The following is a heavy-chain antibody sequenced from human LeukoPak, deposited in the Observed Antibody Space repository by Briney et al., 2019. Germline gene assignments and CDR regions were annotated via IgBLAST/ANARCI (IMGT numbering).Heavy chain of an antibody. CDR2: IYYSGST. Sequence: SETLSLTCTVSGGSVSSGSYYWSCIRQTPGKGLEWIGYIYYSGSTNYNPSLKSRVTISVDTSKNQFSLKLSSVTAADTAVYYCARAFSSSWLEARWFDPWGQGTLVTVSS. CDR3: ARAFSSSWLEARWFDP. V-gene: IGHV4-61*01. CDR1: GGSVSSGSYY. J-gene: IGHJ5*02. D-gene: IGHD6-13*01.